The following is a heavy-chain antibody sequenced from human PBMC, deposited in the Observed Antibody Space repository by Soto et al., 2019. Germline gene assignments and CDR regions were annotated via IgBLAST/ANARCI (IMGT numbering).Heavy chain of an antibody. CDR3: VRDPNYDILTGFLNWFDP. V-gene: IGHV3-48*04. Sequence: GGSLRLSCASSGFTFSSYSMNWVRQAPGKGLEWVSYISSSSSTIYYADSVKGRFTISRDNAKNSLYLQMNSLRAEDAAVYYCVRDPNYDILTGFLNWFDPWGQGTLVTVSS. J-gene: IGHJ5*02. D-gene: IGHD3-9*01. CDR1: GFTFSSYS. CDR2: ISSSSSTI.